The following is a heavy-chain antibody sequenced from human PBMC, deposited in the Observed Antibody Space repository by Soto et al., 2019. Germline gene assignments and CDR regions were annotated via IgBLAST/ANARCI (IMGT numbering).Heavy chain of an antibody. V-gene: IGHV4-38-2*02. CDR2: IYHSGST. CDR1: GYSISSGYY. D-gene: IGHD3-3*01. J-gene: IGHJ4*02. Sequence: SETLSLTCAVSGYSISSGYYWGWIRQPPGKGLEWIGSIYHSGSTYYNPSLKSRVTISVDTSKNQFSLKLSSVTAADTAVYYCARESYYDFWSGYHYYFDYWGQGTLVTV. CDR3: ARESYYDFWSGYHYYFDY.